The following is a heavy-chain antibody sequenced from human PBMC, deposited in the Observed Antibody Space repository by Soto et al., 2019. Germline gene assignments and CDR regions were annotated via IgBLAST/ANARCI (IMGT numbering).Heavy chain of an antibody. V-gene: IGHV4-34*01. D-gene: IGHD5-18*01. CDR3: ARYSYGYYYYYGMDV. CDR1: GGSFSGYY. Sequence: QVQLQQWGAGLLKPSETLSPTCAVYGGSFSGYYWSWIRQPPGKGLEWIGEINHSGSTNYNPSLKSRVTISVDTSKNQFSLKLSSVTAADTAVYYCARYSYGYYYYYGMDVWGQGTTVTVSS. J-gene: IGHJ6*02. CDR2: INHSGST.